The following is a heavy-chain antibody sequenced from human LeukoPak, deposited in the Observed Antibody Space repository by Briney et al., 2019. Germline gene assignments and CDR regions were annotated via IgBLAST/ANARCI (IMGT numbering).Heavy chain of an antibody. CDR3: AKEQWAVAGRDGMDV. J-gene: IGHJ6*02. CDR2: ISYDGSNK. Sequence: GGSLRLSCAASGFTFSSYAMHWVRQAPGKGLEWVAVISYDGSNKYYADSVKGRFTISRDNSKNTLYLQMNSLRAEDTAVYYCAKEQWAVAGRDGMDVWGQGTTVTVSS. D-gene: IGHD6-19*01. V-gene: IGHV3-30*04. CDR1: GFTFSSYA.